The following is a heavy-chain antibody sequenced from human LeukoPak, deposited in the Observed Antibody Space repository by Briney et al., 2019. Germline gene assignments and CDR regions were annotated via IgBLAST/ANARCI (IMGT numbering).Heavy chain of an antibody. CDR2: IEEDGSEK. J-gene: IGHJ3*02. D-gene: IGHD3-9*01. CDR1: GFSLSSYW. Sequence: PLGSLRLSCAASGFSLSSYWMSWVRLAPGKGLEWVADIEEDGSEKYYVDSVKGRFTISRDNAKNSLSLQMNSLRAEDTAVYYCATEPTNYDILTGISGDAFDIWGQGTMVTVSS. CDR3: ATEPTNYDILTGISGDAFDI. V-gene: IGHV3-7*01.